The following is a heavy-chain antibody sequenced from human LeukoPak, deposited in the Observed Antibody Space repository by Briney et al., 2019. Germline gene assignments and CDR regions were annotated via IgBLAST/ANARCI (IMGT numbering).Heavy chain of an antibody. V-gene: IGHV1-69*05. CDR1: GGTFSSYA. D-gene: IGHD3-22*01. CDR3: ARGEHYYDSSGYYYY. CDR2: IIPIFGTA. J-gene: IGHJ4*02. Sequence: GSSVKVSCKASGGTFSSYATSWVRQAPGQGLEWMGGIIPIFGTANYAQKFQGRVTITTDESTSTAYMELSSLRSEDTAVYYCARGEHYYDSSGYYYYWGQGTLVTVSS.